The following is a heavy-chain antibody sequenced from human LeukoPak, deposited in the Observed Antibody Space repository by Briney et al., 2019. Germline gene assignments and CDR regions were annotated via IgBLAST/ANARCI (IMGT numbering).Heavy chain of an antibody. D-gene: IGHD6-19*01. CDR2: ISSSSYI. CDR1: GFTFSSYS. V-gene: IGHV3-21*01. CDR3: ARDFEYSSGPLGYYYYGMDV. Sequence: GGSLRLSCAASGFTFSSYSMNWVRQAPGKGLEWVSSISSSSYIYYADSVKGRFTISRDNAKNSLYLQMNSLRAEDTAVYYCARDFEYSSGPLGYYYYGMDVWGQGTTVTVSS. J-gene: IGHJ6*02.